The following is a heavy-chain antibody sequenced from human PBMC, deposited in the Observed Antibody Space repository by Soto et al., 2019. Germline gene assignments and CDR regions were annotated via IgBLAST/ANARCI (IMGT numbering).Heavy chain of an antibody. Sequence: EVQLVESGGGLVQPGGSLRLSCAASGFTFSSCGMNWVRQAPGKGLEWVSYISSSSSAIYYTDSVKGRFTISRDNAKNSLYLQRNSLRAEDTAVYYCASPGPPFGHYYGMDVWGQGTTVTVSS. J-gene: IGHJ6*02. CDR2: ISSSSSAI. CDR3: ASPGPPFGHYYGMDV. CDR1: GFTFSSCG. D-gene: IGHD3-16*01. V-gene: IGHV3-48*01.